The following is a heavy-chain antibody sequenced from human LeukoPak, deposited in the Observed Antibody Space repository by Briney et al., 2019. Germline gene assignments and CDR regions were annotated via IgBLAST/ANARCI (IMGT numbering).Heavy chain of an antibody. CDR2: INCNANNT. J-gene: IGHJ4*02. V-gene: IGHV3-43D*03. CDR1: GFTFDDYA. D-gene: IGHD6-13*01. CDR3: PKGLRTRSSIVFDY. Sequence: WGSLTLSCAASGFTFDDYAMHWVRQAPGKGLEWVSIINCNANNTYYPDSLSGRFTILSDNSKNSLYLELNSLSADDAALYFLPKGLRTRSSIVFDYWGQGTLVTVSS.